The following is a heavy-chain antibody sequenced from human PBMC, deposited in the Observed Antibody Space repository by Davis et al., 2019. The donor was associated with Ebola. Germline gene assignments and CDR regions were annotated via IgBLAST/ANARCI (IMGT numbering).Heavy chain of an antibody. D-gene: IGHD1-1*01. V-gene: IGHV4-59*01. Sequence: SETLSLTCTVSGGSISSYYWSWIRQPPGKALEWIGYIYYSGRTNYNPSLKSRVTISLDTSKNQFSLKLHSVTAADTAVYYCARGRNEDLYYGLDVWGQGSTVTVSS. J-gene: IGHJ6*02. CDR3: ARGRNEDLYYGLDV. CDR1: GGSISSYY. CDR2: IYYSGRT.